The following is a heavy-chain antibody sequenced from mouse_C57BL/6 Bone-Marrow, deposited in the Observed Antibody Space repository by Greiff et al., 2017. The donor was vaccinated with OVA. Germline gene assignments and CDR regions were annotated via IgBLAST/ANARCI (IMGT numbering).Heavy chain of an antibody. V-gene: IGHV14-1*01. Sequence: VQLQQPGAELVRPGASVKLSCTASGFNIKDYYMHWVKQRPEQGLEWIGRIDPEDGDTEFAPKFQGKATMTADTSSNTAYLQLSSLTSEDTAVYYCTPLTSWFAYWGQGTLVTVSA. CDR2: IDPEDGDT. D-gene: IGHD4-1*01. CDR3: TPLTSWFAY. J-gene: IGHJ3*01. CDR1: GFNIKDYY.